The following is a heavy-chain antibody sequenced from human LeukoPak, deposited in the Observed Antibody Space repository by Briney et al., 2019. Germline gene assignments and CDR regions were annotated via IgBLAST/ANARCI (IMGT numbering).Heavy chain of an antibody. V-gene: IGHV4-30-2*01. Sequence: SETLSLTCTVSGGSISSGGYYWSWIRQPPGKGLEWIGYIYHSGSTYYNPSLKSRVTISVDKSKNQFSLKLSSVTAADTAVYYCARDMVRGVLYGSDAFDIWGQGTMVTVSS. J-gene: IGHJ3*02. CDR3: ARDMVRGVLYGSDAFDI. D-gene: IGHD3-10*01. CDR1: GGSISSGGYY. CDR2: IYHSGST.